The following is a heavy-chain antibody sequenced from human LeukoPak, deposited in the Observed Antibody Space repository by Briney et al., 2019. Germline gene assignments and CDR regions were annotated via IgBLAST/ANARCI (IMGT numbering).Heavy chain of an antibody. Sequence: QTGESLRLSCAASGFTFSSYNIKWVRQAPGKGLEWVSYSSSSGGTISYADSVKGRFTISRDNAKNSLYLQMNSLRAEDTAVYYCARSSRRYCSGGSCYSGVLGYLDYWGQGTLVTVSS. CDR3: ARSSRRYCSGGSCYSGVLGYLDY. CDR2: SSSSGGTI. CDR1: GFTFSSYN. D-gene: IGHD2-15*01. V-gene: IGHV3-48*01. J-gene: IGHJ4*02.